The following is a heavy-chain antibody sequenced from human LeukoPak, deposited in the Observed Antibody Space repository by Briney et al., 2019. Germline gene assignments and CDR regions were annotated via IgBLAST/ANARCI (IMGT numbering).Heavy chain of an antibody. CDR3: ARGDYIVATNWFDP. CDR2: ISAYNGNT. J-gene: IGHJ5*02. D-gene: IGHD5-12*01. CDR1: GGTFSSYS. Sequence: ASAKVSCKASGGTFSSYSISWVRQAPGQGLEWMGWISAYNGNTNYAQKLQGRVTMTTDTSTSTAYMELRSLRSDDTAVYYCARGDYIVATNWFDPWGQGTLVTVSS. V-gene: IGHV1-18*01.